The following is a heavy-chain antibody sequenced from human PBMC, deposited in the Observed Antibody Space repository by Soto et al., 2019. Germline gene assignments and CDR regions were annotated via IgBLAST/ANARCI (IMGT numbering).Heavy chain of an antibody. CDR1: GYTLTELS. V-gene: IGHV1-24*01. CDR3: ETNLVPASIPSYYYYGMDV. J-gene: IGHJ6*02. D-gene: IGHD2-2*01. Sequence: ASVKVSCKVSGYTLTELSMHWVRQAPGKGLEWMGGFDPEDGETIYAQKFQGRVTMTEDTSTDTAYMELSSLRSEDTAVYYCETNLVPASIPSYYYYGMDVWGQGTTVTVSS. CDR2: FDPEDGET.